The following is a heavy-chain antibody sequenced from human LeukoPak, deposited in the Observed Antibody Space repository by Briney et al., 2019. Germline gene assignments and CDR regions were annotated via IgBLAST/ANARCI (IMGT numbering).Heavy chain of an antibody. D-gene: IGHD2-15*01. V-gene: IGHV3-33*08. CDR3: ARIKDIVVGGHGAFDI. CDR1: GFTFSSFS. J-gene: IGHJ3*02. CDR2: IWYDGSNK. Sequence: PGGSLRLSCAASGFTFSSFSMNWVRQAPGKGLEWVAVIWYDGSNKYYADSVKGRFTISRDNSKNTLYLQMNSLRAEDTAVYYCARIKDIVVGGHGAFDIWGQGTVVTVSS.